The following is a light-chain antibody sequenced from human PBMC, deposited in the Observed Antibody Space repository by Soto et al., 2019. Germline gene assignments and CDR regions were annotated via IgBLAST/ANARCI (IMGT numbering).Light chain of an antibody. CDR1: QSVSSN. J-gene: IGKJ4*01. Sequence: EIVMTQSPATLSVSPGERATLSCRASQSVSSNLAWYQQKPGQAPRLLIYHASTRATGIPARFSGSGSGTEFTLTISSLQSEDFAVYYCQKDNKWTLSFGGGTKVEIK. CDR2: HAS. CDR3: QKDNKWTLS. V-gene: IGKV3-15*01.